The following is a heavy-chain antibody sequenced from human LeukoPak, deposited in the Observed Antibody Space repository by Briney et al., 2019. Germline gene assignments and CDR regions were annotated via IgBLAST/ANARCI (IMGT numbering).Heavy chain of an antibody. Sequence: GGSLRLSCAASGFPFSSYAMTWVRQAPGKGLEWVSGISGSGGSTYYADSVKGRFTISRDNSENALYLQMNSLRAEDTAVYYCAKTPLRFLEWLLGDWGEGRLVTVCS. CDR3: AKTPLRFLEWLLGD. CDR2: ISGSGGST. D-gene: IGHD3-3*01. J-gene: IGHJ4*02. CDR1: GFPFSSYA. V-gene: IGHV3-23*01.